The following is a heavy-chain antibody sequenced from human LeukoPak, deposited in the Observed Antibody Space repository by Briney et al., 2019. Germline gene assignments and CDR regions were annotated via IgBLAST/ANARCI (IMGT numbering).Heavy chain of an antibody. J-gene: IGHJ4*02. CDR2: IKQDGSEK. D-gene: IGHD7-27*01. Sequence: GGSLRLSCAASGFTFSSYWMSWVRQAPGKGLEWVANIKQDGSEKYYVDSVKGRFTISRDNAKNSLYLQMNSLRAEDTAVYYCARDRANWAHRFDYWGQGTLVTVSS. CDR1: GFTFSSYW. V-gene: IGHV3-7*01. CDR3: ARDRANWAHRFDY.